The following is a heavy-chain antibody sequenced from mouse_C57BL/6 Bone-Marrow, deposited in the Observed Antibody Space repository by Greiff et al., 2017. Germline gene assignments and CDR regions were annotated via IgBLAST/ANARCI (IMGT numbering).Heavy chain of an antibody. J-gene: IGHJ2*01. V-gene: IGHV1-63*01. CDR2: IYPGGGYT. CDR3: ARTNYDYGYFDY. D-gene: IGHD2-4*01. Sequence: QVQLQQSGAELVRPGTSVKMSCKASGYTFTNYWIGWAKQRPGHGLEWIGDIYPGGGYTNYNEKFKGKATLTADKSSGTAYMQFSSLTSEDSAIYYCARTNYDYGYFDYWGQGTTLTVSS. CDR1: GYTFTNYW.